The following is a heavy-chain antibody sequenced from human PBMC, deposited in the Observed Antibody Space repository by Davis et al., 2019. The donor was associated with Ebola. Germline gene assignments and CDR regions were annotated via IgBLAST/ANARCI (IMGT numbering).Heavy chain of an antibody. CDR2: INHSGST. CDR3: ARQDFWSGYSDY. J-gene: IGHJ4*02. D-gene: IGHD3-3*01. Sequence: SETLSLTCAVYGGSFSGYYWSWIRQPPGMGLEWIGEINHSGSTNYNPSLKSRVTMSVDTSKNQFSLKLNSVTAADTAVYYCARQDFWSGYSDYWGQGTLVTVSS. CDR1: GGSFSGYY. V-gene: IGHV4-34*01.